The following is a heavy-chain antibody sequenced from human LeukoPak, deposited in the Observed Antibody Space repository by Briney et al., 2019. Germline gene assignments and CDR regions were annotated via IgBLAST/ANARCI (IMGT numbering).Heavy chain of an antibody. CDR2: IKGDGSDN. J-gene: IGHJ4*02. D-gene: IGHD1-26*01. CDR3: ARYLGYYRADY. V-gene: IGHV3-7*04. CDR1: GFTFSSYW. Sequence: TGGSLRLSCAASGFTFSSYWMSWVRQAPGKGLEWVANIKGDGSDNHYVDSVRGRFTISRDNAKNSLYLQMNSLRAEDMAVYYCARYLGYYRADYWGQGTLVTVSS.